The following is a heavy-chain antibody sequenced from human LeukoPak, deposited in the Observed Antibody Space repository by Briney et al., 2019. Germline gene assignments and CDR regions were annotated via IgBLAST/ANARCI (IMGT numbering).Heavy chain of an antibody. CDR1: GYTFTDYY. Sequence: ASVKVSCKASGYTFTDYYMHWVRQDPGQGLEWMGWINPNSGGTNYAQKFQGRVTMTRGTSISTAYMELSRLRSDDTAVYYCARGSTVTTIPYFYYFMDAWGKGTTVTVSS. CDR3: ARGSTVTTIPYFYYFMDA. CDR2: INPNSGGT. D-gene: IGHD4-17*01. V-gene: IGHV1-2*02. J-gene: IGHJ6*03.